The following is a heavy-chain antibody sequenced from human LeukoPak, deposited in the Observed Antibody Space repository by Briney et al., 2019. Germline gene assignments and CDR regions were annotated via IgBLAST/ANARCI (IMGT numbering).Heavy chain of an antibody. CDR1: GFTFSSYG. J-gene: IGHJ4*02. V-gene: IGHV3-33*01. CDR2: IWYDGSNK. D-gene: IGHD5-12*01. CDR3: ARAEWLRYGPFDY. Sequence: GGSLRLSCAASGFTFSSYGMHWVRQAPGKGLEWVAVIWYDGSNKYYADSVKGRFTISRDNSKNTLYLQMNSLRAEDTAVYYCARAEWLRYGPFDYWGQGTLVTVSS.